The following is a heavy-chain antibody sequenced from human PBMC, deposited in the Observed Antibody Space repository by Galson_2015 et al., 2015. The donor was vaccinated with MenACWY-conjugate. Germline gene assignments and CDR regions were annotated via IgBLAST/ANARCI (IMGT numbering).Heavy chain of an antibody. J-gene: IGHJ4*02. D-gene: IGHD3-10*01. CDR2: IYSAGST. CDR1: GFTVSTNY. Sequence: SLRLSCAASGFTVSTNYMTWVRQAPGKGLEWVSVIYSAGSTYYADSVKGRFTISRDNSKNTLYLQMNSLRPEDTAVYYCARTNYGSGSYSDYWGQGTLVTVSS. V-gene: IGHV3-66*02. CDR3: ARTNYGSGSYSDY.